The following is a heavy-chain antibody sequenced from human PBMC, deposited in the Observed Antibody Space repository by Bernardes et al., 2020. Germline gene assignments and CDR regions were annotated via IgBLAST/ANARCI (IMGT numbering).Heavy chain of an antibody. J-gene: IGHJ4*02. CDR1: GVSISSSGFY. CDR3: VMSRTYYYFDY. D-gene: IGHD1-26*01. CDR2: LPYSGSA. V-gene: IGHV4-39*01. Sequence: SETLSLTCTVSGVSISSSGFYWRWIRQPPGKGLEWIGSLPYSGSAYYNPSLKSRVTLSIDTSRNQFSLKLSSVTAADTAVYYCVMSRTYYYFDYWGQGTLVTVSS.